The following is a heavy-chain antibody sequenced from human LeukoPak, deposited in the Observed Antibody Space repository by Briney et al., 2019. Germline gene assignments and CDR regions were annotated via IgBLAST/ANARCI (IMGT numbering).Heavy chain of an antibody. V-gene: IGHV4-61*02. CDR3: ARDGYYGSGSYYAFYYYYYMDV. D-gene: IGHD3-10*01. Sequence: SETLSLTCTVSGGSLSSGSYYWSWTRQPAGKGREWIGRIYTSGSTNYNPSLRLRVTISVDTSKNQCSLKLSSVTAADTAVYYCARDGYYGSGSYYAFYYYYYMDVWGKGNTVTVSS. CDR1: GGSLSSGSYY. CDR2: IYTSGST. J-gene: IGHJ6*03.